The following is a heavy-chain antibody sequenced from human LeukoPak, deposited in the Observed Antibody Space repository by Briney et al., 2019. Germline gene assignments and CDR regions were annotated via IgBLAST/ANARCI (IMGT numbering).Heavy chain of an antibody. J-gene: IGHJ6*04. CDR1: GFTFSSYW. V-gene: IGHV3-74*01. Sequence: GGALRLSCAASGFTFSSYWMHWVRQAPGKGLVCVSRINSDGSSTSYADSVKGRFTISRDNAKNALYLQMNSLRAEDTAVYYCARDRGLYGMDVWGKGTTVTVSS. CDR3: ARDRGLYGMDV. CDR2: INSDGSST.